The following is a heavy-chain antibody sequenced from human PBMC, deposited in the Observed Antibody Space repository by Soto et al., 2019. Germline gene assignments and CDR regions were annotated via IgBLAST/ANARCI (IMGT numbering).Heavy chain of an antibody. V-gene: IGHV3-30*18. J-gene: IGHJ4*02. Sequence: GGSLRLSCAASGFTFSSYGMHWVRQAPGKGLEWVAVISYDGSNKYYADSVKGRFTISRDNSKNTLYLQMNSLRAEDTAVYYCAKDQLSTVTTSSNFDYWGQGTLVTVSS. CDR2: ISYDGSNK. D-gene: IGHD4-17*01. CDR1: GFTFSSYG. CDR3: AKDQLSTVTTSSNFDY.